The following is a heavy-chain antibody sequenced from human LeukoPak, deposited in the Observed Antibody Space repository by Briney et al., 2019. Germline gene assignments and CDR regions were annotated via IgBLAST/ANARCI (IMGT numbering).Heavy chain of an antibody. CDR1: GFTFSSYG. CDR3: ARDYYGSGRAFDY. Sequence: GGSLRLSCAASGFTFSSYGMHWVRQAPGKGLEWVAVIWYDGSNKYYADSVKGRFTISRDNSKNTLYLQMNSLRVEDTAVYYCARDYYGSGRAFDYWGQGTLVTVSS. J-gene: IGHJ4*02. CDR2: IWYDGSNK. V-gene: IGHV3-33*01. D-gene: IGHD3-10*01.